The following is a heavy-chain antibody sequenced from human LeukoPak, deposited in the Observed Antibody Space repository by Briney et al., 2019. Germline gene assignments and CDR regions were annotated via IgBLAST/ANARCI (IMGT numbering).Heavy chain of an antibody. CDR3: AKDGGLWVSAHWGDS. V-gene: IGHV3-21*04. D-gene: IGHD7-27*01. J-gene: IGHJ4*02. CDR2: ISSSSSYI. Sequence: PGGSLRLSCAASGFTFSSYWMSWVRQAPGKGLEWVSSISSSSSYIYYADSVKGRFTISRDNAKNSLYLQMNSLRAEDTAVYYCAKDGGLWVSAHWGDSWGRGTLVTVSS. CDR1: GFTFSSYW.